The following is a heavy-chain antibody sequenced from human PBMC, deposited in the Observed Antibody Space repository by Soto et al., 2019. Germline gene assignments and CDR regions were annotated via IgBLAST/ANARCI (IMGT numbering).Heavy chain of an antibody. CDR1: GFVFGSYS. V-gene: IGHV3-21*01. CDR2: ISSGCSGSYE. J-gene: IGHJ4*02. D-gene: IGHD4-17*01. CDR3: ARPNFGDFFFDY. Sequence: GGSLRLSCNASGFVFGSYSMNWVRQAPGRGLEWVASISSGCSGSYENYADSVKGRFTISRDNPKTSLFLEMNSLRAEDTALYYCARPNFGDFFFDYWGQGTLVTVSS.